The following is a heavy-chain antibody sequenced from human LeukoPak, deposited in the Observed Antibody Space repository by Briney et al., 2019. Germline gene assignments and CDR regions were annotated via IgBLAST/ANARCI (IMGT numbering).Heavy chain of an antibody. D-gene: IGHD4-11*01. CDR1: GYSISSGYY. Sequence: PSETLSLTCTVSGYSISSGYYWGWIRQPPGKGLEWIGNIHHSGSTYYNPSLKSRVTISLDTSKNQFSLKLSSVTAADTAVYYCARGPPLTDYNNWFDPWGQGTLVTVSS. CDR3: ARGPPLTDYNNWFDP. V-gene: IGHV4-38-2*02. CDR2: IHHSGST. J-gene: IGHJ5*02.